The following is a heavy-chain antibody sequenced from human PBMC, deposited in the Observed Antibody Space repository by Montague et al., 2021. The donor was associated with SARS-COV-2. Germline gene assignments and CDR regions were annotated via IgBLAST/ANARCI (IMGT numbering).Heavy chain of an antibody. Sequence: PALVKPTQTLTLTCTFSGFSLSTSGMCVSWIRQPPGKALEWLAXXXWXXXKYXRTSLKTRLTISKDTSKNQVVLTMTNMDPVDTATYYCARIWGATRGDAFDIWGQGTMVTVSS. V-gene: IGHV2-70*01. J-gene: IGHJ3*02. CDR1: GFSLSTSGMC. CDR3: ARIWGATRGDAFDI. D-gene: IGHD1-26*01. CDR2: XXWXXXK.